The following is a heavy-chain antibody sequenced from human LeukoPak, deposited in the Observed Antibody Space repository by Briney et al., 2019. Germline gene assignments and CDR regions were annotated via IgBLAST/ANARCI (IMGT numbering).Heavy chain of an antibody. D-gene: IGHD4-11*01. CDR3: ARLLGDYSNYVWRHNWFDP. J-gene: IGHJ5*02. Sequence: GESLKISCKGSGYSFTSYWIGWVRQMPGKGLEWMGIIYPGDFDTRYSPSFQGQVTISADKSISTAYLQWSSLKASDTAMYYCARLLGDYSNYVWRHNWFDPWGQGTLVTVSS. V-gene: IGHV5-51*01. CDR1: GYSFTSYW. CDR2: IYPGDFDT.